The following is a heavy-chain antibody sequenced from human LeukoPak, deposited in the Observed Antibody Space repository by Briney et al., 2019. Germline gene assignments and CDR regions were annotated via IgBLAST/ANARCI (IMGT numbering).Heavy chain of an antibody. CDR1: GYSVSSGYY. D-gene: IGHD4-17*01. J-gene: IGHJ4*02. CDR2: VYHTGTT. V-gene: IGHV4-38-2*02. Sequence: SETLSLTCVVSGYSVSSGYYWGWIRPSPGKGLEWIASVYHTGTTYYNPSLKSRASISVNMSKNHVSLRLTSVTAADTAMYYCTRDEYGATDWGQGILVTVSS. CDR3: TRDEYGATD.